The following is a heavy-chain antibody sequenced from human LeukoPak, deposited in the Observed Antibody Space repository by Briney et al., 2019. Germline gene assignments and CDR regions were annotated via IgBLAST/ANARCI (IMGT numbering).Heavy chain of an antibody. CDR2: ISSSSSNT. V-gene: IGHV3-21*01. J-gene: IGHJ4*02. Sequence: TGGSLRLSCAASGFTFSSYSMNWVRQAPGKGLEWVSAISSSSSNTYYADSVKGRFTISRDNAKNSLYLQMNSLRAEDTAVYYCARVREHLWFFDYWGQGTPVTVSS. D-gene: IGHD5-18*01. CDR1: GFTFSSYS. CDR3: ARVREHLWFFDY.